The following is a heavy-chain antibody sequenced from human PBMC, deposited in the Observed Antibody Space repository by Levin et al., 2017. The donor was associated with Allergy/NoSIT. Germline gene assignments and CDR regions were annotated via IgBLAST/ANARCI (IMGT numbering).Heavy chain of an antibody. CDR3: AKDRGDFPSSLDY. Sequence: GGSLRLSCAASGFSFSSYGMHWVRQAPGKGLEWVTVISKDGSNKYYADSVKGRFTISRDNSKNTVYLQMNSLRAEDTAVYYCAKDRGDFPSSLDYWGQGTLVTVSS. V-gene: IGHV3-30*18. D-gene: IGHD4-17*01. J-gene: IGHJ4*02. CDR1: GFSFSSYG. CDR2: ISKDGSNK.